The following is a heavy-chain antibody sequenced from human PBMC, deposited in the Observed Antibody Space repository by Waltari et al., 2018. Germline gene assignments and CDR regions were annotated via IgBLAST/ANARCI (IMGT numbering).Heavy chain of an antibody. CDR1: GYTFPGPS. V-gene: IGHV1-2*06. J-gene: IGHJ6*03. CDR3: AREATHSYYYFLDV. Sequence: QVQLVQSGAEVKKPGASVKVSCEASGYTFPGPSLHWVRQAPGQGLEWMGRIKPNSGVTDYAQKFQDRVTMTRDTSSSTAYMELSGLRSDDTAVYYCAREATHSYYYFLDVWGKGTTVTVSS. CDR2: IKPNSGVT.